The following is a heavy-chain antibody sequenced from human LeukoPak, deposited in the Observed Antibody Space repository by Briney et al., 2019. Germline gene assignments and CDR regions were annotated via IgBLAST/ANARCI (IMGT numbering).Heavy chain of an antibody. CDR2: IFPADSDT. J-gene: IGHJ4*02. V-gene: IGHV5-51*01. CDR1: GYSFPSYW. D-gene: IGHD6-13*01. Sequence: GESLKISCKGSGYSFPSYWIGWVRQMPGKGLEWMGVIFPADSDTRYSPSFQGQVTISADKSISTAYLQWSSLKASDTAMYYCASVYSSTSWDYWGQGTLVTVSS. CDR3: ASVYSSTSWDY.